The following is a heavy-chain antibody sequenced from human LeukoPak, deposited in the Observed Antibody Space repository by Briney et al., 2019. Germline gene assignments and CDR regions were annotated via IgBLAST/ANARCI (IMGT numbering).Heavy chain of an antibody. CDR1: GFSFSTYW. CDR2: MKPEGGVT. CDR3: TGVGDY. J-gene: IGHJ4*02. Sequence: GGSLRLSCAGSGFSFSTYWMHWVRQAPGKGLVWVSGMKPEGGVTYYADSVKGRFTISRDNAKSTVYLQMSSLRAEDTAVYYCTGVGDYWGQGTLVTVSS. V-gene: IGHV3-74*01. D-gene: IGHD2-8*01.